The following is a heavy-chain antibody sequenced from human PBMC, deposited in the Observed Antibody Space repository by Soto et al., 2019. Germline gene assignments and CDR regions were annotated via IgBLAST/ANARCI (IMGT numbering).Heavy chain of an antibody. D-gene: IGHD6-13*01. CDR1: GGSISSSSYY. CDR3: AGNIAAAAAQDYYYYYMDV. CDR2: IYYSGST. J-gene: IGHJ6*03. Sequence: SETLSLTCTVSGGSISSSSYYWGWIRQPPGKGLEWIGSIYYSGSTYYNPSLKSRVTISVDTSKNQFSLKLSSVTAADTAVYYCAGNIAAAAAQDYYYYYMDVWGKGTTVTVSS. V-gene: IGHV4-39*01.